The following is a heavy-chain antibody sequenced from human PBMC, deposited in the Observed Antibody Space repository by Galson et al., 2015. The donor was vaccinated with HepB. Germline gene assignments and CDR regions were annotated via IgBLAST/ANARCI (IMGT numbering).Heavy chain of an antibody. Sequence: SVKVSCKASGYTFTSYYMHWVRQAPGQGLEWMGIINPSGGSTSYAQKFQGRVTMTRDTSTSTVYMELSSLRSEDTAVYYCARENAEYYDFWSGYSEGYYGMDVWGQGTTVTVSS. CDR1: GYTFTSYY. CDR2: INPSGGST. CDR3: ARENAEYYDFWSGYSEGYYGMDV. D-gene: IGHD3-3*01. J-gene: IGHJ6*02. V-gene: IGHV1-46*01.